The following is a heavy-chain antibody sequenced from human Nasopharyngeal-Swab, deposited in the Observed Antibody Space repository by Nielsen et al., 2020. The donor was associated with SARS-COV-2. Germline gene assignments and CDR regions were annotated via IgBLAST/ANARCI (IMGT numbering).Heavy chain of an antibody. D-gene: IGHD4-17*01. CDR1: GFTFSNFA. CDR3: ARLNPHYGDYAFDY. CDR2: ISGDSDTT. Sequence: GESLKISCAASGFTFSNFAMSWVRQAPGKGLEWVSVISGDSDTTYYADSVRGRFTISRDNSKNTLNLQMNSLRAEDTAVYYCARLNPHYGDYAFDYWGQGTLVTVSS. V-gene: IGHV3-23*01. J-gene: IGHJ4*02.